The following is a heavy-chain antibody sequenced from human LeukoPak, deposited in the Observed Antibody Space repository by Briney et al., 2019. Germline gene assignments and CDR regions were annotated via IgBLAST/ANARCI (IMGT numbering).Heavy chain of an antibody. V-gene: IGHV3-23*01. D-gene: IGHD6-13*01. Sequence: GGSLRLSCAASGFTFSIYAMSWVRQAPGKGLEWVSGISGSGGSTYYADSVKGRFTISRDNSKNTVYVQMNSLRAEDTAVYYCANRPYSSSWFFDYWGQGTLVTVSS. CDR3: ANRPYSSSWFFDY. CDR1: GFTFSIYA. J-gene: IGHJ4*02. CDR2: ISGSGGST.